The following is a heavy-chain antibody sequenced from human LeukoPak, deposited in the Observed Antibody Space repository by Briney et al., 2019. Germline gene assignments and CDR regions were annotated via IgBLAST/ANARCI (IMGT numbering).Heavy chain of an antibody. CDR1: GYTFTSYG. V-gene: IGHV1-18*01. J-gene: IGHJ4*02. CDR2: ISAYNGNT. D-gene: IGHD2-21*02. Sequence: ASVKVSCKASGYTFTSYGISWVRQAPGQGLEWMGWISAYNGNTNYAQKFQGRVTITADESTSTAYMELSSLRSEDTAVYYCASGSRPIVVVTAPFDYWGQGTLVTVSS. CDR3: ASGSRPIVVVTAPFDY.